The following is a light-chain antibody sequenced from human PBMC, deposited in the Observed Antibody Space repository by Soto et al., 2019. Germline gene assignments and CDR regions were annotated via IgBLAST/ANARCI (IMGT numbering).Light chain of an antibody. CDR1: QSVSSSY. CDR2: GAS. V-gene: IGKV3-20*01. CDR3: QQYGSSPYT. Sequence: EIVLTQSPGTLSLSPGERATLSCRASQSVSSSYLAWYQQKPGQAPRLLIYGASSRATGIPDRFSGSGSRTDFTLTISRLEPEDFAVYYCQQYGSSPYTFGQGTKLESK. J-gene: IGKJ2*01.